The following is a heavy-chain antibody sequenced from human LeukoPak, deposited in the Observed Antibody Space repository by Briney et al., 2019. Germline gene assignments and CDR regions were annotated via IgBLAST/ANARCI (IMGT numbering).Heavy chain of an antibody. CDR1: GFTFDDYA. CDR2: ISWDSGSI. D-gene: IGHD6-19*01. V-gene: IGHV3-9*01. CDR3: ATGWY. J-gene: IGHJ4*02. Sequence: GGSLRLSRAASGFTFDDYAMHWVRQAPGKGLEWVSGISWDSGSIGYADSVKGRFTISRDNAKNSLYLQMNSLRAEDTALYYCATGWYWGQGTLVTVSS.